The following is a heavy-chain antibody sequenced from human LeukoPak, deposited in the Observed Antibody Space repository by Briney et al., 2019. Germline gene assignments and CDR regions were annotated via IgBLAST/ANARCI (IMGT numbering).Heavy chain of an antibody. V-gene: IGHV6-1*01. CDR1: GDSVSSNTAA. Sequence: SQTLSLTCAISGDSVSSNTAAWNWIRQSPSRGLEWLGRTYFRSRWYNDCAVSLKSRITINPDTSKNQFSLHLTSVTLEDTAVYYCARESGACSGGSYYWYFDLWGRGTLVTVSP. D-gene: IGHD2-15*01. CDR2: TYFRSRWYN. CDR3: ARESGACSGGSYYWYFDL. J-gene: IGHJ2*01.